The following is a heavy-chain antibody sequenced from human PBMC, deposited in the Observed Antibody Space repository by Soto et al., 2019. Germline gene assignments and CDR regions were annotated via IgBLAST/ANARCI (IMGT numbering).Heavy chain of an antibody. CDR2: IYYSGST. CDR1: GGSISSSSYY. CDR3: ARPRRQQQLVPFDY. J-gene: IGHJ4*02. D-gene: IGHD6-13*01. V-gene: IGHV4-39*01. Sequence: SETLSLTCTVSGGSISSSSYYWGWIRQPPGKGLEWIGSIYYSGSTYYNPSLKSRVTISVDTSKNQFSLKLSSVTAADTAVYYCARPRRQQQLVPFDYWGQGTLVTVSS.